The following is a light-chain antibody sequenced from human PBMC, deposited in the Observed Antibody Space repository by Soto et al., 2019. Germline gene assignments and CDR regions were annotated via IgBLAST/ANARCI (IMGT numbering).Light chain of an antibody. Sequence: EIVLTQSPGTLSLSPGERATLSCRASQSVSSSYLAWYQQKPGQAPRLFIYGASSRATGIPDRFSGSGSGTDFTLTISRLEPEDFAVYYCQLYGSSPAYIFGQGTKLETK. J-gene: IGKJ2*01. CDR1: QSVSSSY. CDR2: GAS. CDR3: QLYGSSPAYI. V-gene: IGKV3-20*01.